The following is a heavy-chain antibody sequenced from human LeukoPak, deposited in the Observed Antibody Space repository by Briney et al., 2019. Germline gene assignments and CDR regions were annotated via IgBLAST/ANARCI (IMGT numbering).Heavy chain of an antibody. D-gene: IGHD3-22*01. CDR2: INHSGST. V-gene: IGHV4-34*01. CDR3: ARDPYYYASSGYYYDY. J-gene: IGHJ4*02. Sequence: PSETLSLTCAVYGGSFSGYYWSWIRQPPGKGLEWIGEINHSGSTNYNPSLKSRVTISVDTSKNQFSLKLSSVTAADTAVYYCARDPYYYASSGYYYDYWGQGTLVTVSS. CDR1: GGSFSGYY.